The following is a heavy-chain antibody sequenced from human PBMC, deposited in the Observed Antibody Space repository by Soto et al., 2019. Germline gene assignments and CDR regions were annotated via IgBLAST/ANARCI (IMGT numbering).Heavy chain of an antibody. J-gene: IGHJ4*02. V-gene: IGHV3-30*18. D-gene: IGHD2-2*01. CDR2: ISYDGSNN. CDR1: GFSFSDYG. Sequence: GGSLRLSCAVSGFSFSDYGMHWVRQAPGKGLEWVAVISYDGSNNYYADSVKGRFTISRDNSENTLYLQMNSLRAEDTAVYFCAKARPGYCSRTRCPGVDYWGQGTLVTVSS. CDR3: AKARPGYCSRTRCPGVDY.